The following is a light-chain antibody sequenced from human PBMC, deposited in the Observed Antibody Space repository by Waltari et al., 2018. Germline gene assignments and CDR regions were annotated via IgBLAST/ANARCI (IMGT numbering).Light chain of an antibody. V-gene: IGLV4-69*01. Sequence: QLVLTQSPSASASLGASVKLTCTLSSGHSSNVIAWLQQRPEKGPRYLMKANSDGSHSKGDEIPDRFSGSSSGAERYLTISSLQSEDEGDYYCQTGGHGTWVFGGGTKLTVL. CDR2: ANSDGSH. CDR1: SGHSSNV. CDR3: QTGGHGTWV. J-gene: IGLJ3*02.